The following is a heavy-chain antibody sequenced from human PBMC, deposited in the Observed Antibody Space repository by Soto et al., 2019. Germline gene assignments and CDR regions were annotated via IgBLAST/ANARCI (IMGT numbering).Heavy chain of an antibody. V-gene: IGHV1-8*01. CDR2: MNTNVNAT. CDR1: GFVFTSND. D-gene: IGHD2-15*01. CDR3: AREVVDGSLLWLDP. Sequence: QVQLVQSGAEVKRPGDSVKVSCKASGFVFTSNDINWVRQSTGQGLQWMGWMNTNVNATDSQQENKGRVVMTWNTSISTAYLEVRNLMSDSTAVYYCAREVVDGSLLWLDPWWQGTLVDVSS. J-gene: IGHJ5*02.